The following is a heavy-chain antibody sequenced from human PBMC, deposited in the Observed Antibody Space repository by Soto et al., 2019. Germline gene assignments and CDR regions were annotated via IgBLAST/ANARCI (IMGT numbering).Heavy chain of an antibody. CDR2: IGSGGSPT. CDR3: AKGALSTYFD. CDR1: EFTFSTYA. V-gene: IGHV3-23*01. Sequence: PGGSLRLSCAASEFTFSTYAMSWVRQAPGKGLEWVSSIGSGGSPTYYADSVKGWFTISRDNSKNTLYLQMNSLRAEDTAVYYCAKGALSTYFDWGQGTLVTVSS. D-gene: IGHD3-9*01. J-gene: IGHJ4*02.